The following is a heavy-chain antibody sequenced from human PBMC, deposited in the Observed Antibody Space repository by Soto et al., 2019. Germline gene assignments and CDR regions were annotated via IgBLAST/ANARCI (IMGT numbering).Heavy chain of an antibody. CDR2: IFFTGET. V-gene: IGHV4-30-4*01. CDR1: NASTRNPNSY. Sequence: TQSHTCTVSNASTRNPNSYLRWIRQPPGKCLEWIGPIFFTGETSFSPSLESRPSMSVDTSKNQSSLSLRSVTASATAVYFCAREGRLQSLDYWGQGTLVT. CDR3: AREGRLQSLDY. D-gene: IGHD4-4*01. J-gene: IGHJ4*02.